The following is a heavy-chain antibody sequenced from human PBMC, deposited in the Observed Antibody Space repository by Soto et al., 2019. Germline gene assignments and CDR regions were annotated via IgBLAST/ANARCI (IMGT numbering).Heavy chain of an antibody. CDR3: ARDRGPSSGYYPYWFDP. J-gene: IGHJ5*02. Sequence: SVKVSCKASGGTFSSYAISWVRQAPGQGLEWMGEIIPIFGTANYAQKFQGRVTITADESTSTAYMELSSLRSEDTAVYYCARDRGPSSGYYPYWFDPWGQGTLVTV. CDR1: GGTFSSYA. V-gene: IGHV1-69*13. D-gene: IGHD3-22*01. CDR2: IIPIFGTA.